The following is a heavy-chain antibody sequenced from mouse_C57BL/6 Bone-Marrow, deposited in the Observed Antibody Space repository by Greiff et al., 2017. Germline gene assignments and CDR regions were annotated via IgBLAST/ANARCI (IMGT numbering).Heavy chain of an antibody. J-gene: IGHJ3*01. CDR3: ARGYYPIFAY. CDR2: IDPRSGNT. Sequence: VQLQQSGAELARPGASVKLSCKASGYTFTSYGISWVKQRTGQGLEWIGEIDPRSGNTYYNEKFKGKATLTADKSSSTAYMELRSLTSEASAVYFCARGYYPIFAYWGQGTLVTVSA. V-gene: IGHV1-81*01. CDR1: GYTFTSYG. D-gene: IGHD1-1*02.